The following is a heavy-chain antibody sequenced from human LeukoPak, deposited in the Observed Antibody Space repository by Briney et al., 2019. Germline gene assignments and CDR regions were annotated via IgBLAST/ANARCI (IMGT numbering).Heavy chain of an antibody. J-gene: IGHJ4*02. Sequence: ASXXVSCKASGYTFTGYYMHWVRQAPGQGLEWMGWINPNSGGTNYAQKFQGRVTMTKDTSISTAYMELSRLRSDDTAVYYCARGEVWNREGEALIDYWGQGTLVTVSS. CDR2: INPNSGGT. CDR1: GYTFTGYY. D-gene: IGHD1-1*01. V-gene: IGHV1-2*02. CDR3: ARGEVWNREGEALIDY.